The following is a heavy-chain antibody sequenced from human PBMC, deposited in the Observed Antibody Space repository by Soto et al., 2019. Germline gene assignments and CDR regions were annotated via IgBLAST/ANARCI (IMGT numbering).Heavy chain of an antibody. CDR1: GYSFINYA. Sequence: ASVKVSCKASGYSFINYAMFWVRQAPGQRLEWMGWINAASGNTKYSQKFQGRVTITRDTLASTAYTELSSLRSEDTAIYYCARGQSSGWTALDYWGQGALVTVSS. V-gene: IGHV1-3*01. D-gene: IGHD6-25*01. CDR2: INAASGNT. CDR3: ARGQSSGWTALDY. J-gene: IGHJ4*02.